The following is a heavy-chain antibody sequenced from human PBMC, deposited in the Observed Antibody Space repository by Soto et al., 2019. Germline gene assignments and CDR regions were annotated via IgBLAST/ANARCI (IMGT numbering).Heavy chain of an antibody. CDR1: GFTFSSYA. V-gene: IGHV3-23*01. Sequence: GGSLRLSCAASGFTFSSYAMSWVRQAPGKGLEWVSSISGSGGSTYYADSVKGRFIISRDNSKSTLYLQMNSLRAEDTAVYYCATGTFNFDSWGQGTLVTVAS. CDR2: ISGSGGST. J-gene: IGHJ4*02. CDR3: ATGTFNFDS.